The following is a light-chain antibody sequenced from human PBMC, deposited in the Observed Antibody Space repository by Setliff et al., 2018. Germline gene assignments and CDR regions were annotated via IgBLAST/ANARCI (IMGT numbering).Light chain of an antibody. J-gene: IGLJ1*01. CDR1: TSNIGSNP. V-gene: IGLV1-44*01. CDR2: SNN. Sequence: QSVLAQPPSASGTPGQRITISCSGGTSNIGSNPVNWYQQLPGTAPKLLIYSNNQRPSGAPDRFSGSRSGTSASLAVSGLQSEDEADFYCEAWDDSLNGYVFGSGTKVTVL. CDR3: EAWDDSLNGYV.